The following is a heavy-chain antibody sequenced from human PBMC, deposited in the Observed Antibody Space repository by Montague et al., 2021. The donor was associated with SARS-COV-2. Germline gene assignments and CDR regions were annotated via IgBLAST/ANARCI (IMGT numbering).Heavy chain of an antibody. CDR2: IKQDGSEK. CDR1: AFTFSSYW. CDR3: ARSIWFGPFDY. D-gene: IGHD3-10*01. V-gene: IGHV3-7*01. Sequence: SLRLSCAASAFTFSSYWMSWVRQAPGKGLEWVANIKQDGSEKYYXDSVKGRFTISRDNAKTSLFLQMNSLKAEDTAVYFCARSIWFGPFDYWGQGTLVTVSS. J-gene: IGHJ4*02.